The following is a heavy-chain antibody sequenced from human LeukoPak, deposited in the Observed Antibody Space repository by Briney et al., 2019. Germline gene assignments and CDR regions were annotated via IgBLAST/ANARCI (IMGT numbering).Heavy chain of an antibody. D-gene: IGHD3-10*01. CDR1: GFTFSSYA. V-gene: IGHV3-23*01. J-gene: IGHJ4*02. Sequence: PGGSLRVSCAASGFTFSSYAMSWVRQAPGKGLEWVSAISGSGDSTHDADSVKGRFTISGDNPKNTLYLQMNSLRAEDTAVYYCARRSYYADYFDYWGQGTLVTVSS. CDR3: ARRSYYADYFDY. CDR2: ISGSGDST.